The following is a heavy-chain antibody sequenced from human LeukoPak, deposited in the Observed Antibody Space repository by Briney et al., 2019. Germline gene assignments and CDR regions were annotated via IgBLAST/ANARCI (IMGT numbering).Heavy chain of an antibody. CDR3: ARGSIHYYYGPGDV. V-gene: IGHV4-34*01. D-gene: IGHD3-10*01. CDR2: INHSGST. Sequence: SETLSLTCAVHGGSFSGYYWSWIRQPPGKGLEWIGEINHSGSTNYNPSLKSRVTISVDTSKNQFSLKLSSVTAADTAVYYCARGSIHYYYGPGDVWGKGTTVTISS. CDR1: GGSFSGYY. J-gene: IGHJ6*04.